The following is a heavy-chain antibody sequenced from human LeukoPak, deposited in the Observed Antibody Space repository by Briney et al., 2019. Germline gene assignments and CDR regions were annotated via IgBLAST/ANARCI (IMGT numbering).Heavy chain of an antibody. V-gene: IGHV3-74*01. Sequence: GGSLRLSCAASGFTFRSSWMHWVRQVPGKGLVWVSRINSDGTLTTNADSVKGRFTISRDNAKNMLYLQMNSLRAEDTAVYYCARGGDSSGYYYSPFDYWGQGTLVTVSS. D-gene: IGHD3-22*01. CDR2: INSDGTLT. J-gene: IGHJ4*02. CDR3: ARGGDSSGYYYSPFDY. CDR1: GFTFRSSW.